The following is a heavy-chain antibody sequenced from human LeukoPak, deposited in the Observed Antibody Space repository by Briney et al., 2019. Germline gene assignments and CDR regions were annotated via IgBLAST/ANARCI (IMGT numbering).Heavy chain of an antibody. V-gene: IGHV4-59*08. CDR3: ARVYCSGGSCYQAFDY. J-gene: IGHJ4*02. D-gene: IGHD2-15*01. CDR2: IYYSGST. Sequence: SETLSLTCAVYGGSISSYYWSWIRQPPGKGLEWIGYIYYSGSTNYNPSLKSRVTISVDTSKNQFSLKLSSVTAADTAVYYCARVYCSGGSCYQAFDYWGQGTLVTVSS. CDR1: GGSISSYY.